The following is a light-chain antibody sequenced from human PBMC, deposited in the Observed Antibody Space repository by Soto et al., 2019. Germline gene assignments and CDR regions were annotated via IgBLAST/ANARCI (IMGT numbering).Light chain of an antibody. CDR3: CSYAGTYNLV. CDR1: SSDVGVYNY. CDR2: DVT. J-gene: IGLJ2*01. V-gene: IGLV2-11*01. Sequence: QSALTQPRSVSGSPGQSVTISCTGTSSDVGVYNYVSWYQQHPGKAPKLMIYDVTKRPSGVPDRFSGSKSANTASLTISGLQAEDEADYFCCSYAGTYNLVFGGGTKVTVL.